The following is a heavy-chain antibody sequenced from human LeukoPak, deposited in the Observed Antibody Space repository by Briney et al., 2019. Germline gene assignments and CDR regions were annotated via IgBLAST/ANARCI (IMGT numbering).Heavy chain of an antibody. J-gene: IGHJ4*02. CDR1: RFTFGDYA. V-gene: IGHV3-49*04. CDR3: TRVMLGFGEVLVY. D-gene: IGHD3-10*01. CDR2: IRTKDSGGTT. Sequence: PAGSLTLSCTASRFTFGDYAMTWVRQAPGKGRVWVVFIRTKDSGGTTHYAASVKGRFSVSRDDSQSITYLQMNILHSADTGVYYCTRVMLGFGEVLVYWGQGTLVTVSA.